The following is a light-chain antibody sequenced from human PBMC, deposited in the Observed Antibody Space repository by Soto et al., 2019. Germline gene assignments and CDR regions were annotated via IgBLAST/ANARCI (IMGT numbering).Light chain of an antibody. Sequence: EIVLTQSPATLSLSPGERATLSCRASQSVRNSLAWYQQKPGQAPRLLIYAASHRATGIPTRFSGSGSGTDFILTITSLEPEDVAVYYCQQRSDWPPSLTFGGWTKVDI. CDR3: QQRSDWPPSLT. J-gene: IGKJ4*01. CDR2: AAS. CDR1: QSVRNS. V-gene: IGKV3-11*01.